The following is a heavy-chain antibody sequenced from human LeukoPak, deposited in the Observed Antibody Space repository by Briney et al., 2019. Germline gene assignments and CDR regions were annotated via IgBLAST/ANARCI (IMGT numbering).Heavy chain of an antibody. V-gene: IGHV3-23*01. CDR1: GFTFSIYA. CDR2: ISGSGGST. CDR3: AKGRKSYYYGMDV. J-gene: IGHJ6*02. Sequence: GGSLRLSCAASGFTFSIYAMNWVRQAPGKGLEWVSGISGSGGSTYYADSVEGRFTISRDNSKNTLYLQMNSLRAEDTAVYHCAKGRKSYYYGMDVWGQGTTVTVSS.